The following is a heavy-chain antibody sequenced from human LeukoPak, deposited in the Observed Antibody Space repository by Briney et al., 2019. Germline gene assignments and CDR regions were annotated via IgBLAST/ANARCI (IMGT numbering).Heavy chain of an antibody. J-gene: IGHJ5*02. CDR2: INHSGSP. CDR3: ARGSDGSENSYRNWFDP. Sequence: PSETLSLTCAVYGGTLSGYYWSWVRQPPGKGLEWIGEINHSGSPNYNPSLKSRVTISVDTSKNQFSLKLNSVTAADTAVYYCARGSDGSENSYRNWFDPWGQGTLVTVSS. CDR1: GGTLSGYY. V-gene: IGHV4-34*01. D-gene: IGHD3-10*01.